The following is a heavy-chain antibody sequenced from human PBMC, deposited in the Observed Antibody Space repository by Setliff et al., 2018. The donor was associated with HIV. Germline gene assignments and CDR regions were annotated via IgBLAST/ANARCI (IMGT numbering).Heavy chain of an antibody. D-gene: IGHD2-2*01. CDR2: VNHGGET. CDR3: ARDGPDCSSTKCYAQDYYYYGMDV. Sequence: PSETLSLTCTVSNGSFGGYFWHWIRQAPGRGLEWIGAVNHGGETNYNPSLESRATTSADTSKRQFALALSSGTAADTAVYYCARDGPDCSSTKCYAQDYYYYGMDVWGQGTTVTVSS. CDR1: NGSFGGYF. J-gene: IGHJ6*02. V-gene: IGHV4-34*01.